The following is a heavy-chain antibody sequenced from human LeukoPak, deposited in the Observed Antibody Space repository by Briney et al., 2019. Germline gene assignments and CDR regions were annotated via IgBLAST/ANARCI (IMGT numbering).Heavy chain of an antibody. CDR2: INHSGST. CDR3: ARKKKTAYRYFDL. D-gene: IGHD3-16*01. CDR1: GGSFSGYY. J-gene: IGHJ2*01. V-gene: IGHV4-34*01. Sequence: SETLSLTCAVYGGSFSGYYWSWIRQPPGKGLEWIGEINHSGSTNYNPSLKSRVTISVDTSKNQFSLKLSSVTAADTAVYYCARKKKTAYRYFDLWGRGTLVTVSS.